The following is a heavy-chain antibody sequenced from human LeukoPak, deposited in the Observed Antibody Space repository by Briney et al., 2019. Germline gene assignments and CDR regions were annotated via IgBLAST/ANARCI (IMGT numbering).Heavy chain of an antibody. J-gene: IGHJ4*02. D-gene: IGHD5-24*01. CDR1: GFTFSSYS. CDR3: ARHLDGSRFTFEY. V-gene: IGHV3-21*04. CDR2: ISSSSSYI. Sequence: GGSLRLSCAASGFTFSSYSMNWVRQAPGKGLEWVSSISSSSSYIYYADSVKGRFTISRDNAKNSLYLQMNSLRAEDTAVYYCARHLDGSRFTFEYWGQGTLVTVSS.